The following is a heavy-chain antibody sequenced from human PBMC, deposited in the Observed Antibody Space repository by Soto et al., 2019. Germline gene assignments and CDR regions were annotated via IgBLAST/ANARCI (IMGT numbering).Heavy chain of an antibody. V-gene: IGHV1-69*02. CDR3: ARVDYDFWSGYYDSSYYYYMDV. J-gene: IGHJ6*03. D-gene: IGHD3-3*01. CDR2: IIPILGIA. CDR1: GGTFSSYT. Sequence: SVKVSCKASGGTFSSYTVSWVRQAPGQGLEWMGRIIPILGIANYAQKFQGRVTITADKSTSTAYMELSSLRSEDTAVYYCARVDYDFWSGYYDSSYYYYMDVWGKGTTVTVSS.